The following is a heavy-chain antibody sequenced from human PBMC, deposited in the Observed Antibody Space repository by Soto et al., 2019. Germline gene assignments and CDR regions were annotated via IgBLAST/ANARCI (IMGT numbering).Heavy chain of an antibody. Sequence: SETLSLTCTVSGGSISNYYWTWIRQPAGKGLEWIGRIYTSGTTNYNPSLKSRVTMSVDTSKNQFSLKLSSVTAADTALYYCARQTTYSSSWYDYWGHGTLVTGSS. D-gene: IGHD6-13*01. V-gene: IGHV4-4*07. J-gene: IGHJ5*01. CDR2: IYTSGTT. CDR3: ARQTTYSSSWYDY. CDR1: GGSISNYY.